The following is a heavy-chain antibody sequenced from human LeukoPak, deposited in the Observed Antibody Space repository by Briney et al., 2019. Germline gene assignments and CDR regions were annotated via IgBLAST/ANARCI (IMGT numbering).Heavy chain of an antibody. J-gene: IGHJ4*02. D-gene: IGHD2-15*01. Sequence: PGGSLRLSCAASGFTLSHFWKSWVRQAPGKGLEWVAYIKKTGSETYYMDSVEGRFTITRDNSRDSVFLHMYGLRAEDTAVYFCARENGYCSGANCYSYFDSWGQGTLVTVSS. V-gene: IGHV3-7*01. CDR2: IKKTGSET. CDR3: ARENGYCSGANCYSYFDS. CDR1: GFTLSHFW.